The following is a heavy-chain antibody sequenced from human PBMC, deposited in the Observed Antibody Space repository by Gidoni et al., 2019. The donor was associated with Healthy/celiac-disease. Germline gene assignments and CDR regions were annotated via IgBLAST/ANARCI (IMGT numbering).Heavy chain of an antibody. J-gene: IGHJ5*02. CDR3: AKGISRAVAGTQAWFDP. CDR2: ISGSGGST. V-gene: IGHV3-23*01. CDR1: GFTFSSYA. Sequence: EVQLLASGGGLVQPGGSLRLSCAASGFTFSSYAMSWVRQAPGKGLEWVSAISGSGGSTYYADSVKGRFTISRDNSKNTLYLQMNSLRAEDTAVYYCAKGISRAVAGTQAWFDPWGQGTLVTVSS. D-gene: IGHD6-19*01.